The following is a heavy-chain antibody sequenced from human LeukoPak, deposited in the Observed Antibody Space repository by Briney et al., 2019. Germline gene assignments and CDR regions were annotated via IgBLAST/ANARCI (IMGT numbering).Heavy chain of an antibody. V-gene: IGHV4-30-4*01. CDR3: AVHPSQTNDRSYARPY. D-gene: IGHD1-26*01. CDR2: IYYSGST. CDR1: GGSISSSGDYY. Sequence: SETLSLTCTVSGGSISSSGDYYWSWIRQPPGKGLEWIGYIYYSGSTNYNPSLKSQVTISVDTSKNQFSLKLSSVTAADTAVYYCAVHPSQTNDRSYARPYWGQGTLVTVSS. J-gene: IGHJ4*02.